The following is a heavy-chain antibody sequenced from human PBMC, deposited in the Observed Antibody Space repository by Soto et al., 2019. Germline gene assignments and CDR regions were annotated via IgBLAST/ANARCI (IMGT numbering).Heavy chain of an antibody. D-gene: IGHD1-26*01. CDR2: IDWEDEK. CDR3: PRASGSFQKGFDS. J-gene: IGHJ4*02. V-gene: IGHV2-70*01. CDR1: GFSLSTLGMS. Sequence: SGPTLVNPTQTLTLTCSFSGFSLSTLGMSVSWIRQPPGKALEWLALIDWEDEKYFSTSLQTRLSIFKDSSKSHVLLTITNVGPLDSATYFCPRASGSFQKGFDSWGQGTLVTVSS.